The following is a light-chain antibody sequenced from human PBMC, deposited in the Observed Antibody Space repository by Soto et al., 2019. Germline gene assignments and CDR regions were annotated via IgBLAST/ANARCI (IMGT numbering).Light chain of an antibody. CDR1: QSVSSY. CDR3: QQRSNWPRGT. J-gene: IGKJ2*02. V-gene: IGKV3-11*01. CDR2: DAS. Sequence: EIVLTQSPATLSLSPGERATLSCRASQSVSSYLAWYQQKPGQAPRLLIYDASNRATGIPARFSGSGSGTDFTLPISNLEPEEFAVYYCQQRSNWPRGTFGQGTKLEIK.